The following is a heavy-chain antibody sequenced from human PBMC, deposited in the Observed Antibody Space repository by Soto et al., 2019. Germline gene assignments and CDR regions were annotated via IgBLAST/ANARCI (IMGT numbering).Heavy chain of an antibody. J-gene: IGHJ6*02. Sequence: SVKVSCKASGGTFSTHAIIWVRQAPGHGLEWMGGIIPISGTTYYTQKFQGRVTITAGEPTSTAFMELGSLKSEDTAVFYCARGYCSGGNCYSGMDVWGQGTMVTVSS. V-gene: IGHV1-69*13. CDR1: GGTFSTHA. CDR2: IIPISGTT. CDR3: ARGYCSGGNCYSGMDV. D-gene: IGHD2-15*01.